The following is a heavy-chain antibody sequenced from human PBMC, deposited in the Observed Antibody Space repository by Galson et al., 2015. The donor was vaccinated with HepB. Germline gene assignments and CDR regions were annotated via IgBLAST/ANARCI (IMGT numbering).Heavy chain of an antibody. Sequence: SLRLSCAASGFTFSSYWMSWVRQAPGKGLEWVANIKQDGSEKYYVDSVKGRFTISRDNAKNSLYLQMNSLRAEDTAVYYCARDPSIAVAVSDAFDIWGQGTMVTVSS. D-gene: IGHD6-19*01. CDR1: GFTFSSYW. V-gene: IGHV3-7*03. CDR2: IKQDGSEK. J-gene: IGHJ3*02. CDR3: ARDPSIAVAVSDAFDI.